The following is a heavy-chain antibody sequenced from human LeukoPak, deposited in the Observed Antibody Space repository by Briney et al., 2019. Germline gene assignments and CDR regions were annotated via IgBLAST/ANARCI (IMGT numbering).Heavy chain of an antibody. CDR1: GFTFSSYS. Sequence: GGSLRFSCAASGFTFSSYSMTWVRQAPGKGLEWVSYISLRSGAIYYVDSVKGRFTISRDNAKNSLYLQMNSLRAEDTAVYYCAREVYYGSGRRFDLWGQGTLVTVSS. CDR3: AREVYYGSGRRFDL. CDR2: ISLRSGAI. D-gene: IGHD3-10*01. V-gene: IGHV3-48*01. J-gene: IGHJ4*02.